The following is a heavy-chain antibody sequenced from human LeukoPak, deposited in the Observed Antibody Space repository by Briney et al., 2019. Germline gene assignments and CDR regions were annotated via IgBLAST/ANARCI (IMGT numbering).Heavy chain of an antibody. V-gene: IGHV3-23*01. J-gene: IGHJ6*03. Sequence: GGSLRLSCAASGFTFSSYAMSWVRQAPGKGLEWVSAISGSGGSTYYADSVKGRFTISRDNSKNTLYLQMNSLRAEDTAVYYCAKRLGGFLEWLSYMDVWGKGTTVTVSS. CDR2: ISGSGGST. CDR3: AKRLGGFLEWLSYMDV. CDR1: GFTFSSYA. D-gene: IGHD3-3*01.